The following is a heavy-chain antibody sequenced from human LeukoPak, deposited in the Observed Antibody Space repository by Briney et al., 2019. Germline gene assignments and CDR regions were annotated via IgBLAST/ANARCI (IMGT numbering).Heavy chain of an antibody. V-gene: IGHV3-53*01. CDR2: LYNDDNT. Sequence: GGSLRLSCAASGLTVSSNYMNWVRQAPGKGLEWVSVLYNDDNTYYADSVKGRFTISRDNSKNTLYLHMSSLRAEDTAVYYCARCPTNRNWFFDLWGRGTLVTVSS. CDR3: ARCPTNRNWFFDL. J-gene: IGHJ2*01. D-gene: IGHD1-14*01. CDR1: GLTVSSNY.